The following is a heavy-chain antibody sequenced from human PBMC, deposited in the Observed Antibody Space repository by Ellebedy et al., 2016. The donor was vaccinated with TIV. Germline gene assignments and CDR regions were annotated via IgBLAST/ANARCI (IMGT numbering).Heavy chain of an antibody. Sequence: ASVKVSCXASGYTFTSYYMHWVRQAPGQGLEWMGIINPSGGSTSYAQKFQGRVTMTRDTSTSTVYMELSSLRSEDTAVYYCNSLQLVFDRDHGDYPWGQGTLVTVSS. CDR2: INPSGGST. D-gene: IGHD4-17*01. J-gene: IGHJ5*02. CDR3: NSLQLVFDRDHGDYP. V-gene: IGHV1-46*01. CDR1: GYTFTSYY.